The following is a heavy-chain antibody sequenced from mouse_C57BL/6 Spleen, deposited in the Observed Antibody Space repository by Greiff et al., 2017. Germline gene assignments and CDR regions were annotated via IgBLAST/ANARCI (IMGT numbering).Heavy chain of an antibody. Sequence: EVKLVESGPELVKPGASVKISYKASGYSFTDYNMHWVKQSNGKSLEWIGVINPNYGTTSYNQKFKGKATLTVDKSSSTSYMQLNSLTSEDSAVYYGAVGTTNYFDYQCQGTTLTVSS. D-gene: IGHD1-1*01. V-gene: IGHV1-39*01. CDR3: AVGTTNYFDY. J-gene: IGHJ2*01. CDR2: INPNYGTT. CDR1: GYSFTDYN.